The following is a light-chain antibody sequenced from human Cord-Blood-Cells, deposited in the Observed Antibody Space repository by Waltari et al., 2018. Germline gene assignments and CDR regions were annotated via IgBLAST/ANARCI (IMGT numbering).Light chain of an antibody. CDR3: SSYTSSSTVV. CDR1: SRDVGGYNY. V-gene: IGLV2-14*01. CDR2: DVS. Sequence: QSALTQPASESGSPGPSITISCTGTSRDVGGYNYFSWYQQHPGKAPKLMIYDVSNRPSGVSNRFSGSKYGNTASLTISGLQAEDEADYYCSSYTSSSTVVFGGGTKLTVL. J-gene: IGLJ2*01.